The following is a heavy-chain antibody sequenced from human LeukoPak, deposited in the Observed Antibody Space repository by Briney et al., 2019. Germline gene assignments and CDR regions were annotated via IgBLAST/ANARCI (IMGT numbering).Heavy chain of an antibody. J-gene: IGHJ6*02. CDR2: ISYDGSNK. Sequence: GGSLRLSCAASGVTFSNYAMHWVRQAPGKGLEWVAVISYDGSNKHYADSVKGRFTISRDNSKNTLYLQMTSLRAEDTAVYYCSRVLYSSGWVFGGYCAMDVWGQGTTVTVSS. D-gene: IGHD6-19*01. V-gene: IGHV3-30-3*01. CDR3: SRVLYSSGWVFGGYCAMDV. CDR1: GVTFSNYA.